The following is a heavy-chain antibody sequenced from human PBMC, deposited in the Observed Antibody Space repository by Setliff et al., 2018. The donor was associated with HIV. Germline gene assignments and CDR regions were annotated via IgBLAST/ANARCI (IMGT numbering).Heavy chain of an antibody. CDR2: IFSSGGT. J-gene: IGHJ2*01. CDR1: GGSLNRYY. D-gene: IGHD5-18*01. CDR3: ARRTYSPGPFWYFDI. Sequence: SETLSLTCSVSGGSLNRYYWSWIRQAPGKGLEWLGYIFSSGGTNYNSHPSLKSRVSILVDTSTNQFSLRLSSLTAADTTVYYCARRTYSPGPFWYFDIWGRGTLVTVSS. V-gene: IGHV4-59*12.